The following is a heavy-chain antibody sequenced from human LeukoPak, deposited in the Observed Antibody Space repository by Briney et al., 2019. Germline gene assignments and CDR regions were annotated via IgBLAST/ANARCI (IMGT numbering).Heavy chain of an antibody. CDR2: INPSGGST. Sequence: GASVKVSCKASGYTFTSYYMHWVRQAPGQGLEWMGIINPSGGSTSYAQKFQGRVTMTRDTSISTAYMELSRPRSDDTAVYYCARGGSSPGGYAFDIWGQGTMVTVSP. CDR1: GYTFTSYY. D-gene: IGHD6-13*01. V-gene: IGHV1-46*01. CDR3: ARGGSSPGGYAFDI. J-gene: IGHJ3*02.